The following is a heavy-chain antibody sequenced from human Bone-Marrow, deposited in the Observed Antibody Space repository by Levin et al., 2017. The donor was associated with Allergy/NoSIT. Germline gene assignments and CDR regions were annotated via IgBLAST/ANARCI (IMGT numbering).Heavy chain of an antibody. CDR3: ARKQRRLSGSESDY. Sequence: QTGGSLRLSCAASGFTFSSYGMHWVRQAPGKGLEWVAVMSYDGGKEYYADSVKGRFTISRDNSKNTLFLQMNSLRTEDTAVYYCARKQRRLSGSESDYWGQGTLVTVSS. D-gene: IGHD1-26*01. CDR1: GFTFSSYG. J-gene: IGHJ4*02. CDR2: MSYDGGKE. V-gene: IGHV3-30*03.